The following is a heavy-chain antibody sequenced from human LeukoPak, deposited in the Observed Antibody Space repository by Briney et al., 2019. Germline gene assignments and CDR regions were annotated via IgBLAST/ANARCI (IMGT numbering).Heavy chain of an antibody. Sequence: PGGSLRLSCAASGFTFSSYGMHWVRQAPGKGLEWVSLISDDGTNKDYTDSVKGRFTISRDNSKNTLYLQMNSLRDEDTAVYYCPKSHNPYRDGHNRPPEGFDCWGQGTLVTVSS. J-gene: IGHJ4*02. CDR3: PKSHNPYRDGHNRPPEGFDC. D-gene: IGHD5-24*01. CDR2: ISDDGTNK. CDR1: GFTFSSYG. V-gene: IGHV3-30*18.